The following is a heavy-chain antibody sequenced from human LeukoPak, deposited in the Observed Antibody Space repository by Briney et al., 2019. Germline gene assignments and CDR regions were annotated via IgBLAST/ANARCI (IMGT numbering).Heavy chain of an antibody. D-gene: IGHD6-13*01. CDR2: IKQDGSEK. Sequence: PGGSLRLSCAASGFTFSSYAMHWVRQTPGKGLEWVANIKQDGSEKYYVDSVKGRFTISRDNVKNSLYLQMDSLRAEDTAVYYCARDQSSSWSHYYYMDVWGKGTTVTVSS. CDR3: ARDQSSSWSHYYYMDV. CDR1: GFTFSSYA. J-gene: IGHJ6*03. V-gene: IGHV3-7*01.